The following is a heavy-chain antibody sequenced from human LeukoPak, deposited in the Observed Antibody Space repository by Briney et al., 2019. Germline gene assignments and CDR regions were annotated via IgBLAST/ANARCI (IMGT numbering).Heavy chain of an antibody. CDR2: MYYSGST. J-gene: IGHJ4*02. Sequence: PSETLSLTCTVSGGSFSSSTHYWGWIRQPPGKGLEWIGSMYYSGSTYHNQSLKSRVTISVDTSKNLFSLKVTSVTAADTAVYYCARQYYDSSGYYPWYFDYWGQGTLVTVSS. CDR3: ARQYYDSSGYYPWYFDY. V-gene: IGHV4-39*01. CDR1: GGSFSSSTHY. D-gene: IGHD3-22*01.